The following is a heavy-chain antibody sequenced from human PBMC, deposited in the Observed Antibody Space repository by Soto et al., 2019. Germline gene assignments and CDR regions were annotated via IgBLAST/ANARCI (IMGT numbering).Heavy chain of an antibody. CDR3: AKRQYCSGGSCYYYYYGMDV. D-gene: IGHD2-15*01. J-gene: IGHJ6*02. Sequence: QVQLVESGGGVVQPGRSLRLSCAASGFTFSSYGMHWVRQAPGKGLEWVAVISYDGSNKYYADSVKGRFTISRDNSKNPLYLQMNRLRAEDTAVYYCAKRQYCSGGSCYYYYYGMDVWGQGTTVTVSS. CDR1: GFTFSSYG. CDR2: ISYDGSNK. V-gene: IGHV3-30*18.